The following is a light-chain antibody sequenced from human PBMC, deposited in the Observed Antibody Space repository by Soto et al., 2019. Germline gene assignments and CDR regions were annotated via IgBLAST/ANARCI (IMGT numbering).Light chain of an antibody. Sequence: QSVLTQPRSVSGSPGQSVPISCTGTSSDVGGYNYVSWYQQHPGKAPKLMIYDVSKRPSGVPDRFSGSKSGNTASLTISGLQAEDEADYYCCSYAGSYTFPYVIGTGTKVTVL. CDR3: CSYAGSYTFPYV. J-gene: IGLJ1*01. CDR2: DVS. CDR1: SSDVGGYNY. V-gene: IGLV2-11*01.